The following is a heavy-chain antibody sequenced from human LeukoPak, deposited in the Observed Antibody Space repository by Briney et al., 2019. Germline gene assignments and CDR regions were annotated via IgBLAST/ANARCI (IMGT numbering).Heavy chain of an antibody. CDR1: GGTFSSYA. J-gene: IGHJ6*02. D-gene: IGHD2-2*01. CDR3: ARDIWRVVPAADYYYYGMDV. CDR2: IIPIFGTA. V-gene: IGHV1-69*13. Sequence: GASVKVSCKASGGTFSSYAISWVRQAPGQGLEWMGGIIPIFGTANYAQKFQGRVTITADEPTSTAYMELSSLRSEDTAVYYCARDIWRVVPAADYYYYGMDVWGQGTTVTVSS.